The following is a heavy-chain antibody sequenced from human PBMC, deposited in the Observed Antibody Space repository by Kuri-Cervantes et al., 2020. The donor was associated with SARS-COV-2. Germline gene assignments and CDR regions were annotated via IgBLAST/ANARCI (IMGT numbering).Heavy chain of an antibody. CDR1: GFTFSSYW. Sequence: GGSLRLSCAASGFTFSSYWMSWVRQAPGKGLEWVANMKQDGSEKYYVDSVKGRFTISRDNAKNSLYLQMNSLRAEDTAVYYCARDAEPNYDILTGYYIPYYFDYWGQGTLVTVSS. V-gene: IGHV3-7*01. D-gene: IGHD3-9*01. CDR3: ARDAEPNYDILTGYYIPYYFDY. CDR2: MKQDGSEK. J-gene: IGHJ4*02.